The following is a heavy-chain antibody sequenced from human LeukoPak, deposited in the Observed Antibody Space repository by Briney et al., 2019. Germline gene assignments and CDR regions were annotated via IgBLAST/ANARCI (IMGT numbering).Heavy chain of an antibody. V-gene: IGHV4-59*01. CDR1: GGSISSYY. CDR2: IYYSGST. J-gene: IGHJ4*02. D-gene: IGHD3-22*01. CDR3: ARAQKKYYYDSSVYYSRDYFDY. Sequence: SETLSLTCTVSGGSISSYYWSWIRQPPGKGLEWIGYIYYSGSTNYNPSLKSRVTISVDTSKNQFSLKLSSVTAADTAVYYCARAQKKYYYDSSVYYSRDYFDYWGQGTLVTVSS.